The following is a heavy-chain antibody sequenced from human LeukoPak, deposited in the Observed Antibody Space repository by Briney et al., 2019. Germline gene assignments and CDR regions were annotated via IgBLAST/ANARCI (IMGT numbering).Heavy chain of an antibody. CDR3: AREYSNIVGNVDY. J-gene: IGHJ4*02. V-gene: IGHV3-21*01. CDR2: ISSSSSYI. CDR1: GFTFSSYS. D-gene: IGHD4-11*01. Sequence: GGSLRLSCAASGFTFSSYSMNWVRQAPGKGLEWVSSISSSSSYIYYADSVKGRFTISRDNARNSLYLQMNSLRAEDTAVYYCAREYSNIVGNVDYWGQGTLVTVSS.